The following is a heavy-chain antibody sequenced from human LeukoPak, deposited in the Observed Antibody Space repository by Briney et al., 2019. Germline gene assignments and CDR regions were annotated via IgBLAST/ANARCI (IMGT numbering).Heavy chain of an antibody. Sequence: GGSLRLSGVASGFTFSRHPMSWGRKAPGNGLGLGSANARGDITKYADSVMRRFTISRDRSKNTLYLQMNSLSAEDTAVYYCARGDDISPGRVLEYWGRGTLVTVSS. V-gene: IGHV3-23*01. CDR3: ARGDDISPGRVLEY. J-gene: IGHJ4*02. CDR2: NARGDIT. D-gene: IGHD3-9*01. CDR1: GFTFSRHP.